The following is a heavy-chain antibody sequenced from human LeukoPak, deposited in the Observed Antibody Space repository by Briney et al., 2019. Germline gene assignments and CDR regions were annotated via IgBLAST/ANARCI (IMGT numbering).Heavy chain of an antibody. CDR1: GGSISSGDYY. V-gene: IGHV4-30-4*01. Sequence: PSETLSLTCTVSGGSISSGDYYWSWIRQPPGKGLEWIVYIYYSGSTYYNPSLKSRVTISVDTSKNQFSLKLSSVTAADTAVYYCARDGREFEDYYYGMDVWGQGTTVTVSS. CDR2: IYYSGST. D-gene: IGHD1-26*01. J-gene: IGHJ6*02. CDR3: ARDGREFEDYYYGMDV.